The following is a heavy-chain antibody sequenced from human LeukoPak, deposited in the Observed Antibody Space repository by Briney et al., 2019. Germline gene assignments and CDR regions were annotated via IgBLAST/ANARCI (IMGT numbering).Heavy chain of an antibody. CDR1: GFTFSSYS. V-gene: IGHV3-21*01. CDR2: ISSSSSYI. Sequence: GGSLRLSCAASGFTFSSYSMNWVRQAPGKGLEWASSISSSSSYIYYADSVKGRFTISRDNAKNSLYLQMNSLRAEDTAVYYCARDHYGDPSGAFDIWGQGTMVTVSS. CDR3: ARDHYGDPSGAFDI. D-gene: IGHD4-17*01. J-gene: IGHJ3*02.